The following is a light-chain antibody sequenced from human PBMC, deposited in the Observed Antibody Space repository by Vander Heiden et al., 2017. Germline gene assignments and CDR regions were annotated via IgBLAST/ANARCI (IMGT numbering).Light chain of an antibody. CDR2: ATS. CDR3: QQSHKTPQT. J-gene: IGKJ2*01. CDR1: QSVSSY. Sequence: DIRMTQSPSSLSASVGDRVTITCRASQSVSSYLNWYQQKPGRAPKVLIYATSNLHSGVPSRFSGSGSGTDFTLTISSLQPEDFATYYCQQSHKTPQTFCQGTKLEIK. V-gene: IGKV1-39*01.